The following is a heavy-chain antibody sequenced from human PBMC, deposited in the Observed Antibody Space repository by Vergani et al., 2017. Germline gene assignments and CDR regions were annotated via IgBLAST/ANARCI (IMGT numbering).Heavy chain of an antibody. Sequence: QVQLQESGPGLVKPSETLSLPCGVSGYSINSGYYWAWIRQPPGKGLEWIGTIHHSGSSYHNPSLKSRVTRSVETSKNHFSLKLTSVTAADTAVYYCARQPYYHDTSGFFFNLWGRGTLVTVSS. V-gene: IGHV4-38-2*01. CDR2: IHHSGSS. CDR3: ARQPYYHDTSGFFFNL. CDR1: GYSINSGYY. J-gene: IGHJ2*01. D-gene: IGHD3-22*01.